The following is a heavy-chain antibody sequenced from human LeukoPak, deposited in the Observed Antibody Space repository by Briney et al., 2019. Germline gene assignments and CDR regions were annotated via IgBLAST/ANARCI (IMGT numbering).Heavy chain of an antibody. V-gene: IGHV1-2*06. D-gene: IGHD2-15*01. CDR2: INPNSGGT. J-gene: IGHJ4*02. CDR3: ARGYCSGGSCYSVDY. Sequence: ASVKVSCKASGYTFTGYYMHWVRQAPGQGLEWMGRINPNSGGTNYAQKFQGRVTMTRDTSISTAYMELSRLRSDDTAVYYSARGYCSGGSCYSVDYWGQGTLVTVSS. CDR1: GYTFTGYY.